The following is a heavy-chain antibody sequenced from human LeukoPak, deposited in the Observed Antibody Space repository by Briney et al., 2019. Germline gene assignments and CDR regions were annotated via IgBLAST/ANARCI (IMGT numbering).Heavy chain of an antibody. V-gene: IGHV4-39*07. Sequence: SETLSLTCIVSGGSISSSSHYWGWIRQPPGKGLEWIGSIYYSGSTNYNPSLKSRVTISVDTSKNQFSLKLSSVTAADTAVYYCARDLYGAFDYWGQGTLVTVSS. D-gene: IGHD4-17*01. CDR1: GGSISSSSHY. J-gene: IGHJ4*02. CDR3: ARDLYGAFDY. CDR2: IYYSGST.